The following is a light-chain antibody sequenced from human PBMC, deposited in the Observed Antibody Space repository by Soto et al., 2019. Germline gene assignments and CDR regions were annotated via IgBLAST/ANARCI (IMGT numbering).Light chain of an antibody. V-gene: IGLV4-69*01. J-gene: IGLJ2*01. CDR2: LNSDGSH. CDR1: SGHSSYA. CDR3: QTWGTGIVV. Sequence: QLVLTQSPSASASLGASVKLTCTLSSGHSSYAIAWHQQQPEKGPRYLMKLNSDGSHNKGGGIPDRFSGSSSGAERYLTISSLQSEDEADYYCQTWGTGIVVFGGGTKLTVL.